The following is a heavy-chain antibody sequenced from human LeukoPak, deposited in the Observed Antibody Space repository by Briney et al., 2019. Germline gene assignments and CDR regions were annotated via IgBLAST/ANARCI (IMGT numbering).Heavy chain of an antibody. D-gene: IGHD3-22*01. CDR1: GFTFSDYD. Sequence: GGSLRLSCAASGFTFSDYDMSWIRQAPGKGLEWVAYIRGGGGDSYHTDSVKGRFTISRDNAKTSVYLQMNSLRAEDTAVYYCARTSSSGYYYRDAFDIWGQGTMVTVSP. J-gene: IGHJ3*02. V-gene: IGHV3-11*01. CDR3: ARTSSSGYYYRDAFDI. CDR2: IRGGGGDS.